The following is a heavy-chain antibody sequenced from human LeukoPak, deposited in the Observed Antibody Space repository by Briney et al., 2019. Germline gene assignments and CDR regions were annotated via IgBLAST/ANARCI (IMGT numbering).Heavy chain of an antibody. Sequence: GGSLRLSCAVSGFAVSTDYLSWVRQAPGKGLEWVANIKQDGSEQYYVDSVKGRFTISRDNAKNSLYLQMNSLRVEDTAVYYCAKDRRLTIFGVASSWGQGTLVTVSS. D-gene: IGHD3-3*01. J-gene: IGHJ4*02. V-gene: IGHV3-7*01. CDR2: IKQDGSEQ. CDR1: GFAVSTDY. CDR3: AKDRRLTIFGVASS.